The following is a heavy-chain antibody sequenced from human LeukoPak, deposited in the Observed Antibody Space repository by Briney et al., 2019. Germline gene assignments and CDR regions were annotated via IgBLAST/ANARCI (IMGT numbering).Heavy chain of an antibody. CDR2: VYSDGTT. Sequence: GGSLRLSCAASGFSVSSDYMSWVREAPGKGLEWVSIVYSDGTTYYADSVKGRFTISRDNSKNTLYLQMNSLRAEDTAVYYCATEGQYYDSSCYPTWTFDSWGQGTLVTVSS. V-gene: IGHV3-66*02. CDR3: ATEGQYYDSSCYPTWTFDS. CDR1: GFSVSSDY. D-gene: IGHD3-22*01. J-gene: IGHJ4*02.